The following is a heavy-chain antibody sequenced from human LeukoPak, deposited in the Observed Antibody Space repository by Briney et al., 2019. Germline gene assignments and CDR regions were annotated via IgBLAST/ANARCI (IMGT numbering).Heavy chain of an antibody. CDR3: AATANVAGKGVDP. Sequence: GSLRLSCAASGFTFSSYWMHWVRQAPGKGLVWVSRINSDGSSTSYADSVKGRFTISRDNAKNTLYLQMNSLRAEDTAVYYCAATANVAGKGVDPWGQGTLVTVSS. CDR2: INSDGSST. J-gene: IGHJ5*02. CDR1: GFTFSSYW. D-gene: IGHD6-19*01. V-gene: IGHV3-74*01.